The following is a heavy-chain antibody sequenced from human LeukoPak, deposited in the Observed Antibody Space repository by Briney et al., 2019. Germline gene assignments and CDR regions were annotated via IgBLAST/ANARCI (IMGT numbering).Heavy chain of an antibody. CDR3: AKGRLDWLSLDY. J-gene: IGHJ4*02. D-gene: IGHD3-9*01. Sequence: PGGSLRLSCAASGFTFSSYAMSWVRQAPGKGLEWVSAISGSGGSTNYADSVKGRFTISRDNSKNTLYLQMNSLRAEDTAVYYCAKGRLDWLSLDYWGQGTLVTVSS. V-gene: IGHV3-23*01. CDR2: ISGSGGST. CDR1: GFTFSSYA.